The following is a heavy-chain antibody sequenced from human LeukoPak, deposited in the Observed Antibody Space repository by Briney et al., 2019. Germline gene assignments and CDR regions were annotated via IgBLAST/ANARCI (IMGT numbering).Heavy chain of an antibody. Sequence: GGTLRLSCVGSGFTFSNYGMSWVRQAPGKGLDWVSHICGSGGSTYYADSVKGRFTISRHNSKNTLYLQMNSLRAKHTAVCDFAKRPRVGDDSSDSDYWGQGTLVTVSS. CDR3: AKRPRVGDDSSDSDY. D-gene: IGHD3-22*01. V-gene: IGHV3-23*01. J-gene: IGHJ4*02. CDR2: ICGSGGST. CDR1: GFTFSNYG.